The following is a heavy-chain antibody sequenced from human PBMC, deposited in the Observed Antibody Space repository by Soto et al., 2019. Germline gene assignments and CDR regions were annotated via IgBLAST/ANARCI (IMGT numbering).Heavy chain of an antibody. CDR1: GYTFTSYD. CDR3: ARGVYYDFWSGNYYYYGMDV. J-gene: IGHJ6*02. D-gene: IGHD3-3*01. V-gene: IGHV1-8*01. CDR2: MNPNSGNT. Sequence: ASVKVSCKASGYTFTSYDINWVRQATGQGFEWMGWMNPNSGNTGYAQKFQGRVTMTRNTSISTAYMELSSLRSEDTAVYYCARGVYYDFWSGNYYYYGMDVWGQGTTVTVSS.